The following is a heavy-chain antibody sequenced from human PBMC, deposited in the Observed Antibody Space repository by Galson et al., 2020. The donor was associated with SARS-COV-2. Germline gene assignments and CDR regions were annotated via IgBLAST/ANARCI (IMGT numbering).Heavy chain of an antibody. V-gene: IGHV3-9*01. CDR2: ISWNGGSL. Sequence: GGSLRLSCVASGFRFDDYAMHWVRQGPGMGLEWVSGISWNGGSLGYADSVKGRFTISRDNGQNSLFLEMNSLTSEDTALYYCAKPRLYCTGGSCDLGLAPDLESWGQGTLVTVSS. J-gene: IGHJ4*02. D-gene: IGHD2-15*01. CDR1: GFRFDDYA. CDR3: AKPRLYCTGGSCDLGLAPDLES.